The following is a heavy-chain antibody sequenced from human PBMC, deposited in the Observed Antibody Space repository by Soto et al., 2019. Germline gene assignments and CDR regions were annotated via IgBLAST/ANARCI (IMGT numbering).Heavy chain of an antibody. CDR1: GYTFTSYG. V-gene: IGHV1-18*01. Sequence: ASVKVSCKASGYTFTSYGISWVRQAPGQGLEWMGWISAYNGNTNYAQKLQGRVTMTTDTSTGTAYMELRSLRSDDTAVYYCAREEGIVVVPAAIGGYYYYGMDVWGQGTTVTVSS. D-gene: IGHD2-2*01. CDR2: ISAYNGNT. CDR3: AREEGIVVVPAAIGGYYYYGMDV. J-gene: IGHJ6*02.